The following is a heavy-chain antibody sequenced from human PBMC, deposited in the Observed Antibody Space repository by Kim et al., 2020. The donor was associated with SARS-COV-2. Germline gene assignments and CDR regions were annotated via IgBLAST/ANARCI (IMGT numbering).Heavy chain of an antibody. CDR2: INPSGGST. J-gene: IGHJ4*02. V-gene: IGHV1-46*01. D-gene: IGHD7-27*01. CDR1: GYIFTSYY. Sequence: ASVKVSRKASGYIFTSYYMHWVRQAPGQGLEWMGIINPSGGSTSYAQKFQGRVTMTRDTSTSTVYMELSILRSEDTAVYYCARDRSEGSSNWGIPGDYWGQGTLVTVSS. CDR3: ARDRSEGSSNWGIPGDY.